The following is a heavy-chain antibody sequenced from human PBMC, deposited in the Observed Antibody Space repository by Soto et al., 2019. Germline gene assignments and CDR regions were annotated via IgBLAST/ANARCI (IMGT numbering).Heavy chain of an antibody. CDR3: ARGYYYGSGANDY. J-gene: IGHJ4*02. V-gene: IGHV4-39*01. CDR2: ISHSGGT. D-gene: IGHD3-10*01. CDR1: GDSITSPDFY. Sequence: SLTFTVSGDSITSPDFYWGWIRRPPGQGLEWIGTISHSGGTFYNPPLKSRLTMSLDASKNQFSMKLSSVTAADTAVYYCARGYYYGSGANDYWGQGTLVTVSS.